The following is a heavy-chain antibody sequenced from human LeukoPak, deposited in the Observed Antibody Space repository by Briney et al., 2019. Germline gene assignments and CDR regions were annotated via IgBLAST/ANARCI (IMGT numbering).Heavy chain of an antibody. CDR2: INTKSGRT. CDR1: GYSFTDYY. D-gene: IGHD3-3*01. J-gene: IGHJ5*02. Sequence: ASVKVSCKTSGYSFTDYYIHWLRQAPGQGLEWMGWINTKSGRTSSARKFQGRVTMTRDPSITTVYMDMAWLTSDDTAIYFCARADFIDAGPYLIGPWGQGTLVTVSS. CDR3: ARADFIDAGPYLIGP. V-gene: IGHV1-2*02.